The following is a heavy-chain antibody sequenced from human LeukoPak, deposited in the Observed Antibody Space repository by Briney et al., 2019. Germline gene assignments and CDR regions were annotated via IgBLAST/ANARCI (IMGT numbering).Heavy chain of an antibody. J-gene: IGHJ4*02. V-gene: IGHV4-39*01. CDR3: ARHLGFGWLRHDKGFDY. Sequence: PSETLSLTCTVSGGSISSSSYYWGWIRQPPGKGLEWIGSIYYSGSTYYNPSLKSRVTISVDTSKNQFSLKLSSVTAADTAVYYCARHLGFGWLRHDKGFDYWGQGTLVTVSS. CDR2: IYYSGST. D-gene: IGHD5-12*01. CDR1: GGSISSSSYY.